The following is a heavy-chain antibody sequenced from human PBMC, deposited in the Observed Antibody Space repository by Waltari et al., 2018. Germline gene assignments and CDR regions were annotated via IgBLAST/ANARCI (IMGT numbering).Heavy chain of an antibody. CDR1: GGPFSSYY. D-gene: IGHD3-22*01. Sequence: QVQLVQSGAEVKKPGSSVKVSCKASGGPFSSYYMHWVRQAPGQGLEWMGIINPSGGSTSYAQKFQGRVTMTRDTSTSTVYMELSSLRSEDTAVYYCARGGSSGYFDYWGQGTLVTVSS. CDR2: INPSGGST. J-gene: IGHJ4*02. CDR3: ARGGSSGYFDY. V-gene: IGHV1-46*01.